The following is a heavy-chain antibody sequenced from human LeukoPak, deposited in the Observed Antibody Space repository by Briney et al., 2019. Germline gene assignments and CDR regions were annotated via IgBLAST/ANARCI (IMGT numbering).Heavy chain of an antibody. D-gene: IGHD3-3*01. J-gene: IGHJ4*02. CDR2: IYYSGST. CDR1: GGSISSSSYY. V-gene: IGHV4-39*07. Sequence: PSETLSLTCTVSGGSISSSSYYWGWIRRPPGKGLEWIGSIYYSGSTYYNPSLKSRVTISVDTSKNQFSLKLSSVTAADTAVYYCARFPDFYGLLDYWGQGTLVTVSS. CDR3: ARFPDFYGLLDY.